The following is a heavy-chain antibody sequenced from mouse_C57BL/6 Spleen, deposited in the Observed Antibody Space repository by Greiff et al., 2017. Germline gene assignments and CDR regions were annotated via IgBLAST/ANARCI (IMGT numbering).Heavy chain of an antibody. Sequence: QVQLQQPGAELVMPGASVKLSCKASGYTFTSYWLHWVKQRPGQGLEWIGEIDPSDSYTNYNQKFKGKSTLTVDKSSSTAYMQLSSLTSEDSAVYYCARGGGSLYYAMDYWGQGTSVTVSS. CDR2: IDPSDSYT. CDR3: ARGGGSLYYAMDY. D-gene: IGHD3-2*02. J-gene: IGHJ4*01. CDR1: GYTFTSYW. V-gene: IGHV1-69*01.